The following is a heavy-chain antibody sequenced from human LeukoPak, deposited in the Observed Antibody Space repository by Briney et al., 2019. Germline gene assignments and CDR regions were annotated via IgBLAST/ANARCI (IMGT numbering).Heavy chain of an antibody. CDR2: LSGSGAGT. Sequence: PGGSLRLSCAASGFTFSDYALGWVRQAPGRGLEWVATLSGSGAGTYYSDSVQGRFTISRDNSRNTVYLHMNSLRAEDTAVYHCAKKQQAGTGWNYMDVWGTGTTVTVSS. CDR1: GFTFSDYA. V-gene: IGHV3-23*01. D-gene: IGHD1-1*01. J-gene: IGHJ6*03. CDR3: AKKQQAGTGWNYMDV.